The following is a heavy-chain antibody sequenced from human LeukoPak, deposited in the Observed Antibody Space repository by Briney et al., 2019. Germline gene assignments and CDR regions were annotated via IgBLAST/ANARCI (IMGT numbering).Heavy chain of an antibody. CDR3: ARCSGYSSSWPFDQ. CDR1: GVSISSYY. J-gene: IGHJ4*02. V-gene: IGHV4-59*01. CDR2: IYYSGST. D-gene: IGHD6-13*01. Sequence: SETLSLTCTVSGVSISSYYWTWIRQPPGKGLEWIGYIYYSGSTNYNPSLKSRVTISVDTSKNQFSLKVNSVTAADTAVYYCARCSGYSSSWPFDQWGQGTLVTVSS.